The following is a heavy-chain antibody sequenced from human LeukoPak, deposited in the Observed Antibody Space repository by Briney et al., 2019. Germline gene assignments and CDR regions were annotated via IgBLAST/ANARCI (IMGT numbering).Heavy chain of an antibody. V-gene: IGHV3-23*01. Sequence: GGSLRLSCAASGFTFSSYAMSWVRQARGKGLEWVSAISGSGGSTYYADSVKGRFTISRDNSKNTLYLQMNSLRAEDTAVYYCAKVVMFTVTTPTFDYWGQGTLVTVSS. CDR3: AKVVMFTVTTPTFDY. CDR1: GFTFSSYA. CDR2: ISGSGGST. J-gene: IGHJ4*02. D-gene: IGHD4-17*01.